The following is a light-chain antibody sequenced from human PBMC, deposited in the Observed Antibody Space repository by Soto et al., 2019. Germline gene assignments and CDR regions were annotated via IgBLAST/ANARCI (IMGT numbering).Light chain of an antibody. CDR2: GPS. V-gene: IGKV3-20*01. CDR1: QSLNSFY. CDR3: QQYDITPRT. J-gene: IGKJ1*01. Sequence: DIVLTLSPGTLSLSPGERATISCRACQSLNSFYLAWYQQKPGQAPWLLIYGPSNRATGIPDRFSGSGSGTDFTLTISRLDPEDFAVYYCQQYDITPRTFGEGTKVDI.